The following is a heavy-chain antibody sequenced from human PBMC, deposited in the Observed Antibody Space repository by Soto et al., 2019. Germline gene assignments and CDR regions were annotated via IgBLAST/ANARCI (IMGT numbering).Heavy chain of an antibody. D-gene: IGHD2-21*02. Sequence: TLSLTFAVPGFSINCGDYSWSWIRQPPGKGLEWIGYIYHSGSTYYNPSLKSRVTISVDRSKNQFSLKLSSVTAADTAVYYCARVCGGDCHNGMDVWGQGTTVT. V-gene: IGHV4-30-2*01. CDR3: ARVCGGDCHNGMDV. CDR1: GFSINCGDYS. J-gene: IGHJ6*02. CDR2: IYHSGST.